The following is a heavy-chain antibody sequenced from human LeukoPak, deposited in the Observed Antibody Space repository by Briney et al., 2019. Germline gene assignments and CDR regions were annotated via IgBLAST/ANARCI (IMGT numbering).Heavy chain of an antibody. Sequence: GGSLRLSCAASGFTFSSYGMHWVRQAPGKGLEWVAVISYDGSNKYYADSVKGRFTISRDNSKNTLYLQMNSLRAEDTAVYYCAKVMRSYGCFDYWGQGTLVTVSP. V-gene: IGHV3-30*18. CDR1: GFTFSSYG. D-gene: IGHD5-18*01. CDR3: AKVMRSYGCFDY. J-gene: IGHJ4*02. CDR2: ISYDGSNK.